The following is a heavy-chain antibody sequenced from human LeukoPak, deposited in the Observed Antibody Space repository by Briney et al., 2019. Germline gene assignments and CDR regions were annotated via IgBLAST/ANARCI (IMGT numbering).Heavy chain of an antibody. CDR3: ARLSGYSYGIKGN. V-gene: IGHV3-7*01. Sequence: PGGSLRLSCAASGFTFSSYWMSWVRPAPRKGLEWVANIKQHGSEKYYVDSVKGRFTISRDNAKNSLYLQMNSLRAEDTAVYYCARLSGYSYGIKGNWGQGTLVTVSS. CDR2: IKQHGSEK. D-gene: IGHD5-18*01. CDR1: GFTFSSYW. J-gene: IGHJ4*02.